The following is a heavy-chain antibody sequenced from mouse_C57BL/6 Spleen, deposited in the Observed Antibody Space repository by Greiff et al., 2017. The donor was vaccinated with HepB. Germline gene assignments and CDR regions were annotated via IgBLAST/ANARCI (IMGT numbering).Heavy chain of an antibody. CDR2: IYPGDGDT. CDR3: AREGAQATFDY. J-gene: IGHJ2*01. CDR1: GYAFSSSW. Sequence: VHLVESGPELVKPGASVKISCKASGYAFSSSWMNWVKQRPGKGLEWIGRIYPGDGDTNYNGKFKGKATLTADKSSSTAYMQLSSLTSEDSAVYFCAREGAQATFDYWGQGTTLTVSS. V-gene: IGHV1-82*01. D-gene: IGHD3-2*02.